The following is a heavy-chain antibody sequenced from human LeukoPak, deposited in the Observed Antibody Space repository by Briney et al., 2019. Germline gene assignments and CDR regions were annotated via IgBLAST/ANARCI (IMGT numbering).Heavy chain of an antibody. CDR2: IYYSGST. Sequence: PSETLSLTCTVSGGSISSGGYYWSWIRQHPGKGLEWVGYIYYSGSTYYNPSLKSRVTISVDTSNNQFSLKLSSVTAADTAVYYCARAYDYGDSNWFDPWGQGTLVTVSS. CDR1: GGSISSGGYY. CDR3: ARAYDYGDSNWFDP. J-gene: IGHJ5*02. V-gene: IGHV4-31*03. D-gene: IGHD4-17*01.